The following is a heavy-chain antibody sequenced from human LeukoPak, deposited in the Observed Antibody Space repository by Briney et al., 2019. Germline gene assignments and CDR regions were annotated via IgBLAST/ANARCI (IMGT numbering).Heavy chain of an antibody. Sequence: PGGSLRLSCAASGFTFSSYGMNWVRQAPGKGLEWVAYISSSSSYIYYADSVKGRFTISRDNAKKSLYLQMNSLRAEDTAVYHCARDPPTITLAGNGNDYWGQGTLVTVSS. CDR2: ISSSSSYI. CDR1: GFTFSSYG. D-gene: IGHD6-19*01. V-gene: IGHV3-21*01. J-gene: IGHJ4*02. CDR3: ARDPPTITLAGNGNDY.